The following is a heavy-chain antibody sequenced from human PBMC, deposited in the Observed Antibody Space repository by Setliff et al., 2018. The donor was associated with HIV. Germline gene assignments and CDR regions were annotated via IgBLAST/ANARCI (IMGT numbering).Heavy chain of an antibody. V-gene: IGHV4-59*01. CDR2: IGYNGDT. CDR1: GGSINSYY. CDR3: ARDRLVDTVMITDY. Sequence: PSETLSRKCTVSGGSINSYYWNWIRQSPGKGLEWIGYIGYNGDTSYNPSLNSRVTLSVDRSKNQFSLKLSSVSAADTAVYFCARDRLVDTVMITDYWGQGTLVTVSS. D-gene: IGHD3-16*01. J-gene: IGHJ4*02.